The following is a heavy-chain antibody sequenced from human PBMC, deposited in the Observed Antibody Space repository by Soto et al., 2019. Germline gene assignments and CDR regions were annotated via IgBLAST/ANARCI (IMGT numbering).Heavy chain of an antibody. V-gene: IGHV3-73*01. CDR1: GFTFSGYS. Sequence: SGGSLRLSCAASGFTFSGYSMKWVRQASGKGLEWLGRIERKGETYATKYAGSVKGRFTISRDDSKKTAYLQMNNLESEDTAVYYFSRDDSDWFFNWGRGTLVTVSS. J-gene: IGHJ4*02. CDR2: IERKGETYAT. D-gene: IGHD3-9*01. CDR3: SRDDSDWFFN.